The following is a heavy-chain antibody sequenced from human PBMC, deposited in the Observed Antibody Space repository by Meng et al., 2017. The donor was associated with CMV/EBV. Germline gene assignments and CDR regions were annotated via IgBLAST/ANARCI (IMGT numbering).Heavy chain of an antibody. CDR3: ARGGPNDSSGYYPYYFDY. J-gene: IGHJ4*02. D-gene: IGHD3-22*01. CDR2: INHSGST. Sequence: QGHLPQWGAGLLKPSATLSLTFAVYGGSFSGYYWSWIRQPPGKGLEWIGEINHSGSTNYNPSLKSRVTISVDTSKNQFSLKLSSVTAADTAVYYCARGGPNDSSGYYPYYFDYWGQGTLVTVSS. V-gene: IGHV4-34*01. CDR1: GGSFSGYY.